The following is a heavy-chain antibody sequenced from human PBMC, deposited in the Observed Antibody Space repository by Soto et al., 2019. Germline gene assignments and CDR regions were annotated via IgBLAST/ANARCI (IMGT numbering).Heavy chain of an antibody. Sequence: LRLSCNASGFTVSSTYMSWVRQAPGMGLEWVAVIESGGSTHYADSVKGRFTISRDNPKNMIYLQLHTLRAEDTAVYYCAKDLGPLRLLNYYFSVLDVWGQVATVTVSS. J-gene: IGHJ6*02. CDR2: IESGGST. D-gene: IGHD2-15*01. CDR1: GFTVSSTY. V-gene: IGHV3-53*01. CDR3: AKDLGPLRLLNYYFSVLDV.